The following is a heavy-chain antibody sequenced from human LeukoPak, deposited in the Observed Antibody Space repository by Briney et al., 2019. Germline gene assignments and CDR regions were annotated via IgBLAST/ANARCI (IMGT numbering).Heavy chain of an antibody. V-gene: IGHV3-53*01. Sequence: GGSLRLSCAASGFTVSGTFMSWVRQAPGKGLEWVSIIYSDDSRYSADSVKGRFTISRDNSKNTLYLQMNSLRAVDTAVYYCARSDYTSGWYFYYWGQGTLVTVSS. CDR2: IYSDDSR. D-gene: IGHD6-19*01. CDR3: ARSDYTSGWYFYY. J-gene: IGHJ4*02. CDR1: GFTVSGTF.